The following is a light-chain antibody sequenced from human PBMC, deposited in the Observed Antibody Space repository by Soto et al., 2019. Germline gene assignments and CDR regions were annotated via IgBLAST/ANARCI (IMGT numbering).Light chain of an antibody. Sequence: EIVFTQSPGTLSLSPGESATLSCRASQNVGSTSLAWYQQRPGQVPRLLISGTSTRATGIPDRFTGSGSGTDFTLTIIRLQPEDFAVYYCQQSLNPKTFGQGTKVDNK. CDR1: QNVGSTS. J-gene: IGKJ1*01. V-gene: IGKV3-20*01. CDR3: QQSLNPKT. CDR2: GTS.